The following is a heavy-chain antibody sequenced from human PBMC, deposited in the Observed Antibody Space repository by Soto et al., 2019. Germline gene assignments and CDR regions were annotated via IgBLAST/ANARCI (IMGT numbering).Heavy chain of an antibody. CDR1: GFTFSSYW. D-gene: IGHD3-10*01. V-gene: IGHV3-74*01. Sequence: PLGVLRLSCAASGFTFSSYWMHWVRQAPGKGLVWVSRMNEDGGTTDYADPVKGRFTISRDNAKNTLYLQMNSLRVEDTAVYYCASDLSGRADVWGQGTTVTVSS. CDR2: MNEDGGTT. CDR3: ASDLSGRADV. J-gene: IGHJ6*02.